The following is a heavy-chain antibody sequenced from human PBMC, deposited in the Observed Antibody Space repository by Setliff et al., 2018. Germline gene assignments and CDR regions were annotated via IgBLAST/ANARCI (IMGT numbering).Heavy chain of an antibody. CDR3: TFYNNGLYYMRN. CDR2: VDGSGYST. J-gene: IGHJ4*02. D-gene: IGHD6-19*01. CDR1: GFTFRSYS. Sequence: GGSLRLSCAASGFTFRSYSMNVVRQAPGKGLDWVSTVDGSGYSTFYADSVKGRFIISRDNSKNTVYLQMNSLNTEDTSVYYCTFYNNGLYYMRNWGQGTLVTVSS. V-gene: IGHV3-23*01.